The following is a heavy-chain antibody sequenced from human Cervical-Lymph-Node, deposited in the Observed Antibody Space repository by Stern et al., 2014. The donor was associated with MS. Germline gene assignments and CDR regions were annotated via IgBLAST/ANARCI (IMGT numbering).Heavy chain of an antibody. CDR1: GGSISSSNW. CDR3: AGGDLAADGAFDI. D-gene: IGHD4-17*01. CDR2: IYQSGST. Sequence: QLQLQESGPGLVKPSGTLSLTCAVSGGSISSSNWWSWVRQPPGKGLEWSGEIYQSGSTTYTPPLKSRVTISLDKSKTQSSLKLSSVTAADTAVYYCAGGDLAADGAFDIWGQGTMVTVSS. J-gene: IGHJ3*02. V-gene: IGHV4-4*02.